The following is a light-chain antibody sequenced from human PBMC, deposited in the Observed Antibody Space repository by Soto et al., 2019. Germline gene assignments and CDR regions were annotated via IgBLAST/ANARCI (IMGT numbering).Light chain of an antibody. CDR3: QQRSNWPHRFT. Sequence: EIVSTQSPATLSLSPGERATLSCRASQSVSSYLAWYQQKPGQAPRLLIYDASNRATGIPARFSGSGSGTDFTLTISSLEPEDFAFYYCQQRSNWPHRFTFGPGTKVDIK. CDR1: QSVSSY. V-gene: IGKV3-11*01. J-gene: IGKJ3*01. CDR2: DAS.